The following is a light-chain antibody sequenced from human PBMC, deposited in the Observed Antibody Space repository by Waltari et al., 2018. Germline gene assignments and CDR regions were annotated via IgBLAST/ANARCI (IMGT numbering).Light chain of an antibody. J-gene: IGKJ5*01. V-gene: IGKV2-30*01. CDR3: MQGTYRPPEM. Sequence: DVVMTQSPLSLPVTLGQPASISCRSSQSLLYTDGNTYLSWFQQRPGQSPRRLIYKVSNRDSGVPDRFSGSGSGTDFTLKISRVEAEDVGVYYCMQGTYRPPEMFGQGTRLEIK. CDR2: KVS. CDR1: QSLLYTDGNTY.